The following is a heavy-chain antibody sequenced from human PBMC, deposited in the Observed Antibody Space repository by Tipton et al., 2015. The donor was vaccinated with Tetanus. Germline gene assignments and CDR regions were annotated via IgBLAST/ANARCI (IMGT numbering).Heavy chain of an antibody. J-gene: IGHJ4*02. CDR3: ARDHTFTVSQSRGALDY. CDR1: GFNFSSYG. V-gene: IGHV3-33*01. D-gene: IGHD3-22*01. Sequence: SLRLSCAASGFNFSSYGMHWVRQAPGKGLEWVALIWNDGSNTYYADSVKGRFTISRDNSKNTLYLQMSSLRDEDTAVYFCARDHTFTVSQSRGALDYWGQGTLVTVSS. CDR2: IWNDGSNT.